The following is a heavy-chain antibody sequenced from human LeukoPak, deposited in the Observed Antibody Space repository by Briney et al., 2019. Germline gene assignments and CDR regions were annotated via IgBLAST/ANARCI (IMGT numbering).Heavy chain of an antibody. CDR3: ASSYCGGTLCYDHY. V-gene: IGHV3-53*01. CDR2: IYSAGNT. J-gene: IGHJ4*01. CDR1: AFTVSGNY. Sequence: GGSLRLSCAASAFTVSGNYMSWVRQAPGKGLEWVSAIYSAGNTYYADSVKGRFTISRDNSKNTLYLQMNSLRAEGTAVYYCASSYCGGTLCYDHYWGHGTLVTVSS. D-gene: IGHD2-21*01.